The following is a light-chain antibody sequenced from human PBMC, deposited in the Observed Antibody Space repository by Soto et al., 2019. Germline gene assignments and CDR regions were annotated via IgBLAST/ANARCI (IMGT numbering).Light chain of an antibody. CDR1: QSVSNY. J-gene: IGKJ4*01. CDR3: QQRSNWPPVT. CDR2: DAS. Sequence: EIVLRHSPSTLSLSPVERATLSCMSSQSVSNYLAWYQQKPGQAPRLLIYDASNRASGIPARFSGSGSGTDFTLTISSLDPEDFAVYYCQQRSNWPPVTFGGGTKVDIK. V-gene: IGKV3-11*01.